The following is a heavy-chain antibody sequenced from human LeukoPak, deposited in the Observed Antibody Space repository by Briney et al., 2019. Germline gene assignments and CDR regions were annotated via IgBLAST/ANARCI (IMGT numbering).Heavy chain of an antibody. V-gene: IGHV3-33*01. CDR3: ARDKPPPYYYDSSGIFEY. CDR1: GFTFRTYG. Sequence: GRSLRLSCAASGFTFRTYGMHWARQAPGKGLEWVAVIWYDGSNKYYADSVKGRFTISRDNSKNTLYLQMNSLRAEDTAVYYCARDKPPPYYYDSSGIFEYWCQGNLVTVSS. D-gene: IGHD3-22*01. J-gene: IGHJ4*02. CDR2: IWYDGSNK.